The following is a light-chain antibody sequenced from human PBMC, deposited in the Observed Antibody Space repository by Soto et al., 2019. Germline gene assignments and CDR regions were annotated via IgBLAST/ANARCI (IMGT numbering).Light chain of an antibody. CDR3: LQHNSYPRT. Sequence: EIVMTQSPATLSVSPGERATPSCRASQSVSSNLAWYQQKPGQAPRLLIYGASTRATGIPARFSGSGSGTEFTLTISSLQPEDFATYYCLQHNSYPRTFGQGTKVDIK. V-gene: IGKV3-15*01. CDR2: GAS. J-gene: IGKJ1*01. CDR1: QSVSSN.